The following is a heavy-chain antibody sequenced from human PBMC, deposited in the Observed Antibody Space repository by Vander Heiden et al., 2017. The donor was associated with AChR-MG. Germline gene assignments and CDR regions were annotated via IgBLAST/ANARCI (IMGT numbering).Heavy chain of an antibody. Sequence: EVQLVESGGGLVQPGGSLRLPCAASGSHFSSYWMSWVRQAPGKGLEWVANIKQDGSEKYYVYSVKGRFTISRDNAKNSLYLQMNSLRAEDTAVYYCARPYYDILTGARAFDIWGQGTMVTVSS. D-gene: IGHD3-9*01. CDR3: ARPYYDILTGARAFDI. J-gene: IGHJ3*02. CDR2: IKQDGSEK. V-gene: IGHV3-7*01. CDR1: GSHFSSYW.